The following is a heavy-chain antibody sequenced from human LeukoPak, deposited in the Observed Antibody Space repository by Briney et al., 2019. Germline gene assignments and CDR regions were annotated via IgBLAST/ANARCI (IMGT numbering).Heavy chain of an antibody. V-gene: IGHV1-2*02. Sequence: ASVKVSCKASGYTFTGYYMHWVRRAPGQGLEWMGWINPNSGGTNYAQKFQGRVTMTRDTSISTAYMELSRLRSDDTAVYYCARVDTALDYYYYYGMDVWGQGTTVTVFS. CDR3: ARVDTALDYYYYYGMDV. J-gene: IGHJ6*02. D-gene: IGHD5-18*01. CDR2: INPNSGGT. CDR1: GYTFTGYY.